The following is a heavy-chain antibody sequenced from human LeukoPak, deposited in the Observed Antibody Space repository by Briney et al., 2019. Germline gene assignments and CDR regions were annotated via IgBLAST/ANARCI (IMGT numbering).Heavy chain of an antibody. CDR1: GYSFTSYW. Sequence: GESLKISCKGSGYSFTSYWIGWVRQMPGKGLEWMGIIYPGDSDTRYSPSFQGQVTISADKSISTAYLQWSSLRASDTAMYYCARQVGATGGPYYYYGMDVWGKGTTVTVSS. J-gene: IGHJ6*04. CDR2: IYPGDSDT. V-gene: IGHV5-51*01. D-gene: IGHD5-12*01. CDR3: ARQVGATGGPYYYYGMDV.